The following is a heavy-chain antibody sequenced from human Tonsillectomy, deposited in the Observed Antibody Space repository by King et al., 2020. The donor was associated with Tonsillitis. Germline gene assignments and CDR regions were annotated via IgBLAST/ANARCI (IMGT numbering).Heavy chain of an antibody. CDR1: GFTFSSYA. Sequence: VQLVESGGGVVQPGRSLRLSCAASGFTFSSYAMHWVRQAPGKGLEWVAVISYDGSNKYYADSVKGRITFSRDNSKNTLYLQMDSLRAEDTAVYYCARAVGPYYYYGMDVWGQGTTVTVSS. V-gene: IGHV3-30-3*01. J-gene: IGHJ6*02. CDR2: ISYDGSNK. CDR3: ARAVGPYYYYGMDV. D-gene: IGHD2-15*01.